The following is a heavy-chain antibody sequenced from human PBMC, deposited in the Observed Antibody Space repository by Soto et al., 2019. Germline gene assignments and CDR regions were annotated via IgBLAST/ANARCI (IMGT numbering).Heavy chain of an antibody. D-gene: IGHD6-13*01. CDR1: GGIFSSYA. J-gene: IGHJ5*02. CDR2: FIPIFGTA. V-gene: IGHV1-69*01. CDR3: ARRYSSSWYWFDP. Sequence: QVQLVQSGAEVKKPGSSVKVSCKASGGIFSSYAISWVRQAPGQGLEWMGGFIPIFGTANYAQKFQGRATITADESTSTAYMELSSRRSEDTPVYYCARRYSSSWYWFDPWGQGTLVTVSS.